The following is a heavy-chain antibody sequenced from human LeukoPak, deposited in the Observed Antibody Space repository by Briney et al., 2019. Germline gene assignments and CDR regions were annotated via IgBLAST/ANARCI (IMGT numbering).Heavy chain of an antibody. CDR2: ISRSSSYI. D-gene: IGHD5-24*01. Sequence: PGGSLRPSCAASGFTFSIYSMNWVRQAPGTGLEWVSFISRSSSYIYYADSVKGRFTISRDNAKNSLYLQMNSLRAEDTAVYYCARDLGDGYNPLDYWGQGILVTVSS. J-gene: IGHJ4*02. V-gene: IGHV3-21*01. CDR1: GFTFSIYS. CDR3: ARDLGDGYNPLDY.